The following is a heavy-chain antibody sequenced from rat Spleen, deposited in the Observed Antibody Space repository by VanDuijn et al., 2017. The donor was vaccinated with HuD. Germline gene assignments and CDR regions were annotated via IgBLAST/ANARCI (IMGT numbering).Heavy chain of an antibody. V-gene: IGHV5-29*01. D-gene: IGHD1-6*01. CDR1: GFTFSDYY. Sequence: EVQLVESDGGLVQPGRSLRLSCAASGFTFSDYYMAWVRQAPRKGLEWVARISYDGSTISYRDSVKGRFTISRENARNTLYLQMDSLRFEDTATYYCASLMYTPDYLGVMDVWGQGASVTVSS. J-gene: IGHJ4*01. CDR3: ASLMYTPDYLGVMDV. CDR2: ISYDGSTI.